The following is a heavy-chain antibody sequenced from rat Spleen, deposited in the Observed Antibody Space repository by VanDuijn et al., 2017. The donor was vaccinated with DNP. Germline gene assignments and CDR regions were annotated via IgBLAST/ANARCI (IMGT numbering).Heavy chain of an antibody. V-gene: IGHV2S63*01. CDR1: GFSLTDYS. Sequence: EVQLKESGPGLVQPSQTLSLTCTVSGFSLTDYSVHWVRQPPGKGLEWMGIIWTGGTTAYNSLLKSRLSITRDTSKSQVFLKMNSLQTADTATYYCAGVPNTYYVMDAWGQGASVTVSS. D-gene: IGHD3-8*01. J-gene: IGHJ4*01. CDR2: IWTGGTT. CDR3: AGVPNTYYVMDA.